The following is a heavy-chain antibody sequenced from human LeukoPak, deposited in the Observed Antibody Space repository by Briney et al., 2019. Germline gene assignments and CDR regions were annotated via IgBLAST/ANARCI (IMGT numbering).Heavy chain of an antibody. CDR2: IYYTGST. Sequence: SETLSLTCSVSGASTSGGTYYWGWIRQPPGKGLEWIGSIYYTGSTYDNPSLKSRVTISVDTSKNQYSLKLSSVTAADTAVYYCARRGGSGRAFDYWGQGTLVTVSS. D-gene: IGHD1-26*01. CDR1: GASTSGGTYY. V-gene: IGHV4-39*01. J-gene: IGHJ4*02. CDR3: ARRGGSGRAFDY.